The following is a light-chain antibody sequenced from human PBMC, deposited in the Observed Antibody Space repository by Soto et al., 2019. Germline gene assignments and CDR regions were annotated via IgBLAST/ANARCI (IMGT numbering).Light chain of an antibody. CDR2: EVS. CDR3: NSNTGSCTHV. V-gene: IGLV2-18*02. CDR1: NSNVGSYNR. Sequence: QSVLTQPPSVSGTPGQSVAFSCPGTNSNVGSYNRVSWYQQPPGAAPNLMIYEVSNRPSGVPDRFSGSKSGNTASLTISGLQAEDEADYYRNSNTGSCTHVFRTRTKVTV. J-gene: IGLJ1*01.